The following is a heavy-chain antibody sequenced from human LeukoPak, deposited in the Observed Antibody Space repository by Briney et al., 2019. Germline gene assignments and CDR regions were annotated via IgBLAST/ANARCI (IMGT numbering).Heavy chain of an antibody. Sequence: SETLSLTCTVSGGSISSYYWSWIRQPPGKGLEWIGYIYYSGSANYNPSLKSRVTISVDTSKNQFSLKLSSVTAADTAVYYCARKLLRNAFDIWGQGTMVTVSS. J-gene: IGHJ3*02. CDR2: IYYSGSA. V-gene: IGHV4-59*01. CDR1: GGSISSYY. D-gene: IGHD3-22*01. CDR3: ARKLLRNAFDI.